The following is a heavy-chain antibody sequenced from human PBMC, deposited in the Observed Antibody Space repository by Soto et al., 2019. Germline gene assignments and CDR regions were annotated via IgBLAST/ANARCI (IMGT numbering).Heavy chain of an antibody. Sequence: QVQLQESGPGLVKPSQTLSLTCTVSGGSIITGDYYWSWIRQPPGKGLEWIGYIYYTGSTYYNPTLKSRLTRSVDTSKNQFSLKLSSVTAAATAVYYCASVYDFWSGYWNWGQGTLVTVSS. J-gene: IGHJ4*02. CDR3: ASVYDFWSGYWN. CDR2: IYYTGST. V-gene: IGHV4-30-4*01. CDR1: GGSIITGDYY. D-gene: IGHD3-3*01.